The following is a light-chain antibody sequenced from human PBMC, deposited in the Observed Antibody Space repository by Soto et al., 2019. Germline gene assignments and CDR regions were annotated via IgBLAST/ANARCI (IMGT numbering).Light chain of an antibody. V-gene: IGKV3-11*01. Sequence: EIVLTQSPATLSLSPGEGATLSCRASQSVSSYLAWYQQKPGQAPRLLIYDASNRATGIPARFSGSGSGTDFTPIISSLEPEDFAVYSCQQRSNWPVTFGLGTKVEV. CDR3: QQRSNWPVT. CDR1: QSVSSY. CDR2: DAS. J-gene: IGKJ1*01.